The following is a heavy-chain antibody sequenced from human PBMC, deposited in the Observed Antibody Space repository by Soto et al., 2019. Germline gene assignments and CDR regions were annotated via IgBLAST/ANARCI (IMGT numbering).Heavy chain of an antibody. Sequence: GGSLRLSCAASGFTFSSYGTHWVRQAPGKGLEWVAVISYDGSNKYYADSVKGRFTISRDNSKNTLYLQMNSLRAEDTAVYYCAGGHDAFDIWGQGTMVTVSS. D-gene: IGHD3-16*01. CDR3: AGGHDAFDI. J-gene: IGHJ3*02. CDR2: ISYDGSNK. V-gene: IGHV3-30*03. CDR1: GFTFSSYG.